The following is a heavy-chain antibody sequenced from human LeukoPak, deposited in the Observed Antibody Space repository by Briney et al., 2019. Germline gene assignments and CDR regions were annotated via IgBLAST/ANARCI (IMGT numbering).Heavy chain of an antibody. V-gene: IGHV3-48*03. Sequence: GGSLRLSCAASGFTFSSYEMNWVRQAPGKGLEWVSYISSSGSTIYYADSVKGRFTISRDNAKNSLYLQKNSLRAEDTAVYYCARDRGYDSSGYSPYFDYWGQGTLVTVSS. J-gene: IGHJ4*02. CDR3: ARDRGYDSSGYSPYFDY. CDR2: ISSSGSTI. D-gene: IGHD3-22*01. CDR1: GFTFSSYE.